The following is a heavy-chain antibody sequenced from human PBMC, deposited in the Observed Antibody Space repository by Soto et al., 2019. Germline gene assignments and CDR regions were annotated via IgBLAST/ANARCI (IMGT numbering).Heavy chain of an antibody. V-gene: IGHV1-46*03. CDR3: ARGVGYSDSSGYPFDY. CDR1: GDTLSTYY. Sequence: ASVKVSCKASGDTLSTYYIHWARQAPGQGLEWMGIINPRSGKTNYPQKFQGRVTMTRDTSTTTVYMELSTLRSEDTAMYYCARGVGYSDSSGYPFDYWGQGTLVTVSS. J-gene: IGHJ4*02. D-gene: IGHD3-22*01. CDR2: INPRSGKT.